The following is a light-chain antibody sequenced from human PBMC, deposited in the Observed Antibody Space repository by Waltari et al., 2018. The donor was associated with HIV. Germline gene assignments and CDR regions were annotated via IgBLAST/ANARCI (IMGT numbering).Light chain of an antibody. CDR1: NIGSKG. CDR2: DDS. CDR3: QVWDSSTDLRV. V-gene: IGLV3-21*02. J-gene: IGLJ2*01. Sequence: SYVLTQPPSVSVAPGQTARITCGGNNIGSKGVHWYQQKPSQAPVLVVYDDSDRPSGIRERFSGSSSWNTATLTISRVEAGDEADFYCQVWDSSTDLRVFGGGTKLTVL.